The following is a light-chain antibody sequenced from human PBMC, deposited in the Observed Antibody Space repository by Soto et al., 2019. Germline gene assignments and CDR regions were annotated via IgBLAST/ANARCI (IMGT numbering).Light chain of an antibody. CDR2: KAS. J-gene: IGKJ3*01. Sequence: DIQMTQSPSSLSAAVGDRVTIACRASQIISSYVNWYQQKPGKAPKLLIYKASTLKSGVPSRFSGSGSGTDFTLTISRLEPEDFSVYYCHQYGTAPLTFGPGTKVDI. V-gene: IGKV1-39*01. CDR3: HQYGTAPLT. CDR1: QIISSY.